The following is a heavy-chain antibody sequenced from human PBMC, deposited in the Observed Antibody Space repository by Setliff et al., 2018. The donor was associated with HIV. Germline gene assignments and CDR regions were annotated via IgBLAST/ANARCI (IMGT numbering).Heavy chain of an antibody. Sequence: GGSLRLSCAASELTFSNYAMTWVRQAPGKGLEWLSYISDTSATISYADSVKGRFTISRDNAKNSLYLQMNSLRAEDTAVYYCARGNTMVTDFDYWGQGTLVTVSS. V-gene: IGHV3-48*01. CDR1: ELTFSNYA. D-gene: IGHD3-10*01. CDR3: ARGNTMVTDFDY. CDR2: ISDTSATI. J-gene: IGHJ4*02.